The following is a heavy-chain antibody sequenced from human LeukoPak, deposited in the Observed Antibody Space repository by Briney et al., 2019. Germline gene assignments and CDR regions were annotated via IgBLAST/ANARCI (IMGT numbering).Heavy chain of an antibody. CDR1: GFAFSSYA. CDR2: ISGRGSTT. CDR3: AKVNATVTAAAWYSDY. V-gene: IGHV3-23*01. D-gene: IGHD4-17*01. Sequence: GGSLRLSCAASGFAFSSYAMNWVRQAPGQGLEWVSGISGRGSTTYYADSVKGRFAISRDNSKNTLFLQMNSLRAGGTAVYYCAKVNATVTAAAWYSDYWGQGALVTVSS. J-gene: IGHJ4*02.